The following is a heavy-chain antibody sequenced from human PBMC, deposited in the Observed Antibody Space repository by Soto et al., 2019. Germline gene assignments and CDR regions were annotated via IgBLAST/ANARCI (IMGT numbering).Heavy chain of an antibody. CDR2: ISPNSGAT. V-gene: IGHV1-18*01. CDR1: GYTFTSYG. Sequence: ASVKVSCKASGYTFTSYGIIWVRQAPGQGLEWMGYISPNSGATTYAQNLQGRLTLTTDTSTSTAYMELRSLSSDDTARYYCAHATRLVIVFENEYYFDYWGQGTLVTVSS. CDR3: AHATRLVIVFENEYYFDY. J-gene: IGHJ4*02. D-gene: IGHD3-9*01.